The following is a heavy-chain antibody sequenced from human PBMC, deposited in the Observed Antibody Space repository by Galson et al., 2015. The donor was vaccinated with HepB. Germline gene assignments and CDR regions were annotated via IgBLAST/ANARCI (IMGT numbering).Heavy chain of an antibody. D-gene: IGHD2-15*01. CDR2: IDPSDSYT. CDR3: ARMDCSGGSCYSFDP. CDR1: GYSFTSYW. Sequence: QSGAEVKKPGESLRISCKGSGYSFTSYWIIWVRQMPGKGLEWMGRIDPSDSYTNYSPSFQGHVTISADKSISTAYLQWSSLKASDTAMYYCARMDCSGGSCYSFDPWGQGTLVTVSS. J-gene: IGHJ5*02. V-gene: IGHV5-10-1*01.